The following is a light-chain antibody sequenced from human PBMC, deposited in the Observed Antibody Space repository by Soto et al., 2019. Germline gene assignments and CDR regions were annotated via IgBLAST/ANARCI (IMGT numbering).Light chain of an antibody. V-gene: IGKV1-5*01. CDR1: QSISSW. J-gene: IGKJ1*01. CDR3: QQYNSLPWT. CDR2: DAS. Sequence: DIQMTQSPCTLSASVGDRVTLTCRASQSISSWFAGYQQKPGKAPKLLIYDASSLVSGVPSRFSGSGSGTEFTLTISSLQPDDFATYYCQQYNSLPWTFGQGTKVEIK.